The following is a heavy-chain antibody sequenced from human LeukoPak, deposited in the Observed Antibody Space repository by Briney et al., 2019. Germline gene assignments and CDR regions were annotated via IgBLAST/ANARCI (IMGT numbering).Heavy chain of an antibody. Sequence: GESLKIFFTGSGYSFTRCGIGGGRQMPGKGLEWMGIIYPGDSDTRYSPSFQGQVTISADKSIRTAYLQWSSLKASDTAMYYCARLSGGKELDYWGQATLLTVSS. CDR3: ARLSGGKELDY. CDR2: IYPGDSDT. D-gene: IGHD4-23*01. CDR1: GYSFTRCG. J-gene: IGHJ4*02. V-gene: IGHV5-51*01.